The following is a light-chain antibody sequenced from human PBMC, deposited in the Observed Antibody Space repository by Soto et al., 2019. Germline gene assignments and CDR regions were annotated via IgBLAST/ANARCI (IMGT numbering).Light chain of an antibody. CDR2: GAS. CDR3: QQYGSSTLT. J-gene: IGKJ4*01. CDR1: QSVSRY. Sequence: EIVLTQSPATLSLSPGERATLSCRASQSVSRYLAWYQQKPGQAPRLLIYGASSRATGIPDRFSGSGSGTDFTLTISRLETEDFAVYDCQQYGSSTLTFCGGTKVDIK. V-gene: IGKV3-20*01.